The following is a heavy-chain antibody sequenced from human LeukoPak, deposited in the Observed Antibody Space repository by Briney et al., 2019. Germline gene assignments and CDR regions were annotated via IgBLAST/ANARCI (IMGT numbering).Heavy chain of an antibody. CDR3: ARDPPAVAINTYG. CDR1: GVTVSNNF. V-gene: IGHV3-66*01. Sequence: PGVSLRLSCAASGVTVSNNFRLWVRQAPGKGLEWVSLIYSGGDTHYADSVKGRFTISRDNSKNTLYLQMNNLRAEDTAVYYCARDPPAVAINTYGWGQGTLVTVSS. CDR2: IYSGGDT. J-gene: IGHJ4*02. D-gene: IGHD5-24*01.